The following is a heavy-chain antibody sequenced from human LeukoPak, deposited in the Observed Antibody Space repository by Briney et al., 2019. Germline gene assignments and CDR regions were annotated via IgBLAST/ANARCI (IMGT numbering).Heavy chain of an antibody. Sequence: PGGSLRLSCAASGFTFSNFWMTWVRQSPGKGLEWIGYIYYSGSTNYNPSLKSRVTMSVDTSKNQFSLKLSSVTAADTAVYYCARDGSGTYYGSFDYWGQGSLVTVSS. J-gene: IGHJ4*02. CDR1: GFTFSNFW. D-gene: IGHD1-26*01. CDR2: IYYSGST. CDR3: ARDGSGTYYGSFDY. V-gene: IGHV4-59*01.